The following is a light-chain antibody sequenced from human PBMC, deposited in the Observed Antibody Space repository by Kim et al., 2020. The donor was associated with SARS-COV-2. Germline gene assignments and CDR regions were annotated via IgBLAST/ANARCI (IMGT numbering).Light chain of an antibody. Sequence: EIVLTQSPATLSLSPGERATLSCRASQSVSSYLAWYQQKPGQAPRLLIYDASNRATGIPARFSGSGSGTDFTLTISSLEPEDFAVYYCHRRGTRPPLLLGGGTKGKIK. V-gene: IGKV3-11*01. CDR2: DAS. CDR1: QSVSSY. CDR3: HRRGTRPPLL. J-gene: IGKJ4*01.